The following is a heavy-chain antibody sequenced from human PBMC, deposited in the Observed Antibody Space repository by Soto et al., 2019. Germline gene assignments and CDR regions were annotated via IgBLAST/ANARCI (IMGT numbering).Heavy chain of an antibody. Sequence: SETLSLTCTVSGGSISRYYWSWIRQPPGKGLEWIGYIYYSGSTNYNPSLKSRVTISVDTSKNQFSLKLSSVTAADTAVYYCASLYCSGGSCYSDYWGQGTLVTVSS. J-gene: IGHJ4*02. V-gene: IGHV4-59*08. CDR2: IYYSGST. D-gene: IGHD2-15*01. CDR1: GGSISRYY. CDR3: ASLYCSGGSCYSDY.